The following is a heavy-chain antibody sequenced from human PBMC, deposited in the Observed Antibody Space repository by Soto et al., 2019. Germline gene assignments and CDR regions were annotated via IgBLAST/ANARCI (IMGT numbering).Heavy chain of an antibody. V-gene: IGHV3-30*18. CDR1: GFTFSSYG. J-gene: IGHJ4*02. D-gene: IGHD3-9*01. CDR3: AKGSFGRLETNTFDY. Sequence: QVQLVESGGGVVQPGRSLRLSCAASGFTFSSYGMHWVRKAPGKGLEWVAVISYDGSNKYYADSVRGRFTISRDNSKNTVYLQMNSLRAEDTAVYYCAKGSFGRLETNTFDYWGQGTLVTVSS. CDR2: ISYDGSNK.